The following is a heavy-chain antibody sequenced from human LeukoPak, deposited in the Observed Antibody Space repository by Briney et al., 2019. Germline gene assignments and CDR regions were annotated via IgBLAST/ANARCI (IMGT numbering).Heavy chain of an antibody. D-gene: IGHD3-10*01. CDR2: ISWNSGSI. J-gene: IGHJ4*02. CDR3: ALLPNY. V-gene: IGHV3-9*01. CDR1: GFTFSSYW. Sequence: SLRLSCAASGFTFSSYWMSWVRQAPGKGLEWVSGISWNSGSIGYADSVKGRFTISRDNAKNSLYLQMNSLRAEDTALYYCALLPNYWGQGTLVALSS.